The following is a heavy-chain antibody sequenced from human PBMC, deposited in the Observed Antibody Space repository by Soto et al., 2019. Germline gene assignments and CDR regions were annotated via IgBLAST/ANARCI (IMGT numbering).Heavy chain of an antibody. CDR1: GYTFTSYD. D-gene: IGHD3-3*02. CDR3: ARLAVLTYYYYCGRDV. CDR2: MNPNSGNT. V-gene: IGHV1-8*01. J-gene: IGHJ6*02. Sequence: QVQLVQSGAEVKKPGASVKVSCKASGYTFTSYDINWVRQATGQGLEWMGWMNPNSGNTGNAQKFQGRVTMTRNTSISTAYMELRSLRSKDMAMYYCARLAVLTYYYYCGRDVWSQGTTVTV.